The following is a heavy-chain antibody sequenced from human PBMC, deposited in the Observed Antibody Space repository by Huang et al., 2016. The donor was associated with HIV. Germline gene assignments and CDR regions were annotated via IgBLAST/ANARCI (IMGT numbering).Heavy chain of an antibody. V-gene: IGHV1-8*01. J-gene: IGHJ3*01. D-gene: IGHD3-10*01. CDR1: GYTFTNYD. Sequence: QIQLAQTGAEVKQPGASVKVSCKASGYTFTNYDINWVRQASGQGRDWMRVMNPKRGNVGYTKKMQGRVPSVSNSAINTAYLEVTRLTSEDTAVYDCARGFGINYNHEAFDVWGQGTMVTVSS. CDR2: MNPKRGNV. CDR3: ARGFGINYNHEAFDV.